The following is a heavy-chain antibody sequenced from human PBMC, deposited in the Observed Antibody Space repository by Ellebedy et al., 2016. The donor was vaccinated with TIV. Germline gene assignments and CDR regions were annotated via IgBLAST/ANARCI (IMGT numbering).Heavy chain of an antibody. V-gene: IGHV4-59*01. D-gene: IGHD6-19*01. Sequence: SETLSLTCSVSGDSISNDYWSWIRQPPGKGLEWIGYIYFSGRTNYHPSLKSRVTITIDTSKSQFSLSLSSVTAADTATYYCARGAGWYSYWGQGTLVTVSS. CDR1: GDSISNDY. CDR3: ARGAGWYSY. J-gene: IGHJ4*02. CDR2: IYFSGRT.